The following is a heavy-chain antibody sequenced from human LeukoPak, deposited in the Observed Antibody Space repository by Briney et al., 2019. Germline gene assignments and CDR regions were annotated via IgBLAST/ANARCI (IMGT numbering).Heavy chain of an antibody. CDR1: GYTLTTFA. CDR2: INAGNGKT. D-gene: IGHD4-23*01. V-gene: IGHV1-3*01. J-gene: IGHJ4*02. Sequence: ASVKVSCKAFGYTLTTFAIHWVRQAPGERLDWMGWINAGNGKTKYSQKFQGRVTITSDTDANTAYMELTSLRSEDTAVYYCGRSHGGSLDFWGQGTLVAVSS. CDR3: GRSHGGSLDF.